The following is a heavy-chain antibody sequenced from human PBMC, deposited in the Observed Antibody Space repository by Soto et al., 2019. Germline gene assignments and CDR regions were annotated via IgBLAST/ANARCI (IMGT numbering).Heavy chain of an antibody. D-gene: IGHD3-10*01. CDR2: ISSTSSFI. CDR3: ARDRGTVGTAYYGMDV. J-gene: IGHJ6*02. Sequence: EVQLVESGGGLVKPGGSLRLSCAASGFTLSSYTMNWVRQAPGKGLEWVSFISSTSSFIYYVDSVRGRFTISRDNAKNSLYLQMNSLRAEDTAVYHCARDRGTVGTAYYGMDVWGQGTTVTVSS. CDR1: GFTLSSYT. V-gene: IGHV3-21*01.